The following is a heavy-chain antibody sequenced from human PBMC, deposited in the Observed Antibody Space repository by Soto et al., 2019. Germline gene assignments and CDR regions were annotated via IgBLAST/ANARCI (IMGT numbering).Heavy chain of an antibody. Sequence: SSETLSLTCTVSGDSINGGDYYWGWIRQPPGKGLEWIGYIFYSGSTYYNPSLKSRVTISVDTSKNQFSLKLTSVTAADTAVYYCDRLGGSRYYFPYWAQRTLVTVSS. J-gene: IGHJ4*02. CDR2: IFYSGST. V-gene: IGHV4-30-4*01. CDR3: DRLGGSRYYFPY. D-gene: IGHD3-22*01. CDR1: GDSINGGDYY.